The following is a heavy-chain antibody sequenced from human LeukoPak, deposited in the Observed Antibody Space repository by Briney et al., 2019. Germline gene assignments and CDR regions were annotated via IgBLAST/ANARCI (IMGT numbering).Heavy chain of an antibody. CDR2: IIYYSGST. CDR1: GGSISSSSYY. Sequence: PSETLSLTCTVSGGSISSSSYYWSWIRQPPGKGLEWIGYIIYYSGSTNYKSSLKSRVTMSVDTSKNQFFLKLTSVTAADTAVYYCARDGGRQQLVYYFDYWGQGTLVTVSS. D-gene: IGHD6-13*01. CDR3: ARDGGRQQLVYYFDY. V-gene: IGHV4-61*01. J-gene: IGHJ4*02.